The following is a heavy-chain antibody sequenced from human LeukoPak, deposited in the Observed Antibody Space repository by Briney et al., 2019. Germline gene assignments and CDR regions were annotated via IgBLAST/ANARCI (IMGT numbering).Heavy chain of an antibody. CDR1: GFTLTDYY. CDR2: ISGSGRNV. Sequence: GGSLRLSCVAYGFTLTDYYMSWIRQAPGRGLEWVSDISGSGRNVYYGDSVKGRFTISRDNARNSLYLQMNNLRAEDTAVYYCARSIGYYYTMDVWGQGTTVTVSS. CDR3: ARSIGYYYTMDV. V-gene: IGHV3-11*01. J-gene: IGHJ6*02. D-gene: IGHD3-22*01.